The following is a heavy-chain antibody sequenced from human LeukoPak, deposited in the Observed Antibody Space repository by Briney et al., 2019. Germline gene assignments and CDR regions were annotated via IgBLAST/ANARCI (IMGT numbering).Heavy chain of an antibody. Sequence: PGGSLRLSCVASGFSFSSYTMTWVRQAPGKGLEWVSSISSRSSYIYYADSVKGRFTISRDNTKNSLYLQMNSLRAEDTAVYYCAREDYGMDVWGQGTTVIVSS. V-gene: IGHV3-21*01. J-gene: IGHJ6*02. CDR2: ISSRSSYI. CDR3: AREDYGMDV. CDR1: GFSFSSYT.